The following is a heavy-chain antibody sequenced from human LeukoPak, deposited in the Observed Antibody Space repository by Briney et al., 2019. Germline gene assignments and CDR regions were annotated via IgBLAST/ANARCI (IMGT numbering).Heavy chain of an antibody. D-gene: IGHD3-10*01. CDR2: IYNSGNT. V-gene: IGHV4-61*02. J-gene: IGHJ4*02. CDR3: AGTTLWFGELYSFDY. CDR1: GGSISSSSHY. Sequence: SETLSLTCTVSGGSISSSSHYWSWIRQPAGKGLEWMGRIYNSGNTNYNPSLKSRVTISVDTSKNQFSLKLSSVTAADTAVYYCAGTTLWFGELYSFDYWGQGTLVTVSS.